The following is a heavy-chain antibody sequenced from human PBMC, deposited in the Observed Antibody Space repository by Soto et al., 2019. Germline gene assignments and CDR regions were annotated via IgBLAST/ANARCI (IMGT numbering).Heavy chain of an antibody. CDR3: ARVFSPYYDSSGYSYFDY. CDR1: GYTFTSYY. CDR2: INPSGGST. D-gene: IGHD3-22*01. J-gene: IGHJ4*02. Sequence: ASVKVSCKASGYTFTSYYMHWVRQAPGQGLEWMGIINPSGGSTSYAQKFQGRVTRTRDTSTSTVYMELSSLRSEDTAVYYCARVFSPYYDSSGYSYFDYWGQGTLVTVSS. V-gene: IGHV1-46*01.